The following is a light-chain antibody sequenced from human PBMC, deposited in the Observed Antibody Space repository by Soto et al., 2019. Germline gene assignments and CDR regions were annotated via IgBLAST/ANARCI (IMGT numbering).Light chain of an antibody. Sequence: EIVLTQSPGTLSLSPGERATLSCRASQSVSTNFFAWYQQKPGQAPRLLIYGASSRATGIPDRFSGSGSGTNFTLTISRLEAQDVAVYYCQQYYRTSWTFGQGTKVEIK. V-gene: IGKV3-20*01. J-gene: IGKJ1*01. CDR1: QSVSTNF. CDR3: QQYYRTSWT. CDR2: GAS.